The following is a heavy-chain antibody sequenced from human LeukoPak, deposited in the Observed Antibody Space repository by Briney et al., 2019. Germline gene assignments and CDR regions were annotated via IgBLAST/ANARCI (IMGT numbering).Heavy chain of an antibody. D-gene: IGHD2-15*01. V-gene: IGHV4-59*01. Sequence: PSETLSLTCTVSGGSISSYYWSWIRQPPGKGLEWIGYIYYSGSTNYNPSLKSRVTISVDTSKNQFSLKLSSVTAVDTAEYDWARERGCSGGSCGGVDYWGQGTLVTVSS. J-gene: IGHJ4*02. CDR1: GGSISSYY. CDR3: ARERGCSGGSCGGVDY. CDR2: IYYSGST.